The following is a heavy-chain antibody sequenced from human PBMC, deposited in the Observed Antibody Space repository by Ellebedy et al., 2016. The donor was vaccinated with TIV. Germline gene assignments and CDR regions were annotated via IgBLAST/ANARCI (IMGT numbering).Heavy chain of an antibody. CDR1: GLTFRSHA. CDR3: ARDPVGVGPAFDV. V-gene: IGHV3-23*01. CDR2: ITESGCNT. Sequence: GESLKISCAASGLTFRSHAMSWVRQAPGKGLEWVSSITESGCNTYYADSVKGRFTISRDNSKDTLFLQMNSLRAEDTAIYFCARDPVGVGPAFDVWGQGTMVTVSS. J-gene: IGHJ3*01. D-gene: IGHD4-23*01.